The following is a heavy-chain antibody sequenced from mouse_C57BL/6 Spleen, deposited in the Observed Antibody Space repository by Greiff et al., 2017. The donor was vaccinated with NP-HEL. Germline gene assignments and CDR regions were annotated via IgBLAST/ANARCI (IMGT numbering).Heavy chain of an antibody. CDR2: INPNNGGT. V-gene: IGHV1-26*01. J-gene: IGHJ1*03. D-gene: IGHD1-1*01. CDR3: ARYDGSSLYWYFDV. CDR1: GYTFTDYY. Sequence: EVQLQQSGPELVKPGASVKISCKASGYTFTDYYMNWVKQSPGKSLEWIGDINPNNGGTSYNQKFKGKATLTVDKSSSTAYMELRSLTSEDSAVYYGARYDGSSLYWYFDVWGTGTTVTVSS.